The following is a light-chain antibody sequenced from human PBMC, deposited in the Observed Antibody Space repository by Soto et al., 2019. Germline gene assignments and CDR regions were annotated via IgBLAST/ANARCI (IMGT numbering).Light chain of an antibody. V-gene: IGLV2-14*01. CDR2: EVS. Sequence: QSVLTQPASVSGSPGQSITISCTGTSSDVGGYNYVSWYQHHPGKAPKLMIYEVSNRPSGVSHRFSGSKSGNTASLTISGLQAEDEAGYFCSSYTSSSALVFGTGTKLTVL. CDR1: SSDVGGYNY. CDR3: SSYTSSSALV. J-gene: IGLJ1*01.